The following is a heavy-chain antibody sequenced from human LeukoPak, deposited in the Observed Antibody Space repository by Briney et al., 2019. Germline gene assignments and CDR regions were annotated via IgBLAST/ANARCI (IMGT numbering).Heavy chain of an antibody. CDR3: ARRPHAFDYGMDV. J-gene: IGHJ6*02. CDR1: GFSFSSYA. Sequence: PGGSLRLSCVATGFSFSSYAMSWVRQAPGKGLECVSGISGSGSSINYVDSVKGRYTISRDNFKNTLYLQINSLRAEDTAVYYCARRPHAFDYGMDVWGQGTTVTVSS. V-gene: IGHV3-23*01. CDR2: ISGSGSSI.